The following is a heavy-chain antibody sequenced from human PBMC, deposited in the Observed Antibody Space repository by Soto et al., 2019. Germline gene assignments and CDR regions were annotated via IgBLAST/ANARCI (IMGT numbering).Heavy chain of an antibody. V-gene: IGHV4-34*01. CDR1: GGSFSGYY. CDR2: IHSHSGST. CDR3: ARPGDAYGLDV. Sequence: SETLSLTCAVYGGSFSGYYWAWIRQPPGKGLEWIASIHSHSGSTYYDPSLRGRVLISVDSSKNHFSLNLSPVTAADTAVYYCARPGDAYGLDVWGQGTTVTVSS. D-gene: IGHD2-21*02. J-gene: IGHJ6*02.